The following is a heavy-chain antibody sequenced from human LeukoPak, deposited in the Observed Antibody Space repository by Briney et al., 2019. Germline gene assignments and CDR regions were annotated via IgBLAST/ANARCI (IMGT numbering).Heavy chain of an antibody. CDR2: ISGNGGST. J-gene: IGHJ4*02. V-gene: IGHV3-23*01. Sequence: GGSLRLSCAASGFTFSSYAMSWVRQAPGKGLEWVSAISGNGGSTHYAESVKGRFTISRDNSKNTLYLQMNSLRAKDTAVYYCAKQAFITVAGTVDYWGQGTLVTVSS. CDR1: GFTFSSYA. CDR3: AKQAFITVAGTVDY. D-gene: IGHD6-19*01.